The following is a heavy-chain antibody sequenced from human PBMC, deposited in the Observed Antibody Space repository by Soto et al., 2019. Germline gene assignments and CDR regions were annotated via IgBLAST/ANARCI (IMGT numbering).Heavy chain of an antibody. CDR2: ISSSSSYI. CDR1: GFTFSSYS. D-gene: IGHD1-1*01. J-gene: IGHJ4*02. Sequence: GGSLRLSCAASGFTFSSYSMNWVRQAPGKGLEWVSSISSSSSYIYYADSVKGRFTISRDNAKNSLYLQMNSLRAEDTAVYYCARDLDQYTELDYWGQGTLVTVSS. CDR3: ARDLDQYTELDY. V-gene: IGHV3-21*01.